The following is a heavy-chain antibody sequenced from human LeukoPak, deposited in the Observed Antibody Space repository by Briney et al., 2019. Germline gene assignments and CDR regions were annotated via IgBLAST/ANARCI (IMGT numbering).Heavy chain of an antibody. CDR2: MNPNSGNT. D-gene: IGHD3-3*01. V-gene: IGHV1-8*03. CDR3: ARGPRFWSGYYTPSYYYYYMDV. CDR1: GYTFTSYD. Sequence: ASVKVPCKASGYTFTSYDINWVRQATGQGLEWMGWMNPNSGNTGCAQKFQGRVTITRNTSISTAYMELSSLRSEDTAVYYCARGPRFWSGYYTPSYYYYYMDVWGKGTTVTVSS. J-gene: IGHJ6*03.